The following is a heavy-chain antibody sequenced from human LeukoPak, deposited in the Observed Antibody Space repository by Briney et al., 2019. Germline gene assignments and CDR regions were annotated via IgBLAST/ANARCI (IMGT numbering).Heavy chain of an antibody. CDR3: ARDRHPYGYSSGCSDY. J-gene: IGHJ4*02. CDR2: ISSSSSYI. V-gene: IGHV3-21*01. Sequence: PGGSLRLSCAASEFTFSSYSMNWVRQAPGKGLEWVSSISSSSSYIYYADSVKGRFTISRDNAKNSLYLQMKDVRAEDTAVYYCARDRHPYGYSSGCSDYWGQGTLVTVSS. CDR1: EFTFSSYS. D-gene: IGHD6-19*01.